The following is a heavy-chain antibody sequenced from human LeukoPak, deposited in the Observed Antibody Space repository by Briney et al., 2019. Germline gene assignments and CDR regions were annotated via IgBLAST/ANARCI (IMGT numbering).Heavy chain of an antibody. CDR3: SRSPTLGYCSGSSCPSDY. D-gene: IGHD2-15*01. CDR1: GFTFSSYG. Sequence: GRSLRLSCVASGFTFSSYGMHWVRQAPGKGLEWVGLIRSKAYSGTTEYAASVKGRFTISRDDSKSIAYLQMNSLKPEDTAVYYCSRSPTLGYCSGSSCPSDYWGQGTLVTVSS. V-gene: IGHV3-49*04. CDR2: IRSKAYSGTT. J-gene: IGHJ4*02.